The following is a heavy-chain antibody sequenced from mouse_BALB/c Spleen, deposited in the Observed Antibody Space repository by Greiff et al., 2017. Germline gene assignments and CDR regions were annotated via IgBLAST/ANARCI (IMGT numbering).Heavy chain of an antibody. CDR1: GFNIKDTY. CDR2: IDPANGNT. CDR3: ASPVFYYDYYDSSMDY. V-gene: IGHV14-3*02. D-gene: IGHD2-4*01. Sequence: EVQLQQSGAELVKPGASVKLSCTASGFNIKDTYMHWVKQRPEQGLEWIGRIDPANGNTKYDPKFQGKATITADTSSNTAYLQLSSLTSEDTAVYYCASPVFYYDYYDSSMDYWGQGTPVTVSA. J-gene: IGHJ4*01.